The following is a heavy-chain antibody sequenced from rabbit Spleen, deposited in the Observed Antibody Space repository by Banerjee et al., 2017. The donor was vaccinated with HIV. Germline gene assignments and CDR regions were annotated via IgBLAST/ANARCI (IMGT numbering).Heavy chain of an antibody. CDR2: IYTGNVKT. CDR1: GFDFSRGYD. CDR3: TRDDGSGHYIDGYFNL. J-gene: IGHJ4*01. D-gene: IGHD1-1*01. V-gene: IGHV1S45*01. Sequence: QEQLVESGGGLVKPGASLTLTCKASGFDFSRGYDMCWVRQAPGKGLEWIGCIYTGNVKTYYASWAKGRFTISKTSSTTVTLQMTSLTVADTATYFCTRDDGSGHYIDGYFNLWGQGTLVTVS.